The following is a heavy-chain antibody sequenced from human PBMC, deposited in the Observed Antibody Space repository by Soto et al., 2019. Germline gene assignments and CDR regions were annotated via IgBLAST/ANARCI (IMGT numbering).Heavy chain of an antibody. D-gene: IGHD2-15*01. CDR3: ARDSPLGCCSGGSCDSLDFDY. V-gene: IGHV1-2*04. Sequence: QVQLVQSGAEVKKPGASVKVSCKASGYTFTGYYMHWVRQAPGQGLEWMGWINPNSGGTNYAQKFQGWVTMTSDTSISTAYMELSRMRSDDTAVYYCARDSPLGCCSGGSCDSLDFDYWGQGSLVTVSS. CDR2: INPNSGGT. J-gene: IGHJ4*02. CDR1: GYTFTGYY.